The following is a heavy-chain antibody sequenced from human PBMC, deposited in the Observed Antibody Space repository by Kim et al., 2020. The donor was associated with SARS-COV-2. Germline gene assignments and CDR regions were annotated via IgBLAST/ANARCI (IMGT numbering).Heavy chain of an antibody. CDR3: ARDRGGQQLSYWYFDL. J-gene: IGHJ2*01. V-gene: IGHV3-30*04. Sequence: SVKGRITNSRDNSKNTLYLQMNSLRAENTAVYYCARDRGGQQLSYWYFDLWGRGTLVTVSS. D-gene: IGHD6-13*01.